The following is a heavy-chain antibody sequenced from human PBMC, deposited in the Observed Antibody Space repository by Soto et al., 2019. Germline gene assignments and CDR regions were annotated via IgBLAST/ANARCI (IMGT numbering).Heavy chain of an antibody. D-gene: IGHD1-7*01. J-gene: IGHJ6*02. CDR3: ARVLDENNWNYVSGYYYYYGMDV. Sequence: ASVKVSCKASGGTFSSYAISWVRQAPGQGLEWMGGIIPIFGTANYAQKFQGRVTITADESTSTAYMELSSLRSEDTAVYYCARVLDENNWNYVSGYYYYYGMDVWGQGTTVTVSS. V-gene: IGHV1-69*13. CDR1: GGTFSSYA. CDR2: IIPIFGTA.